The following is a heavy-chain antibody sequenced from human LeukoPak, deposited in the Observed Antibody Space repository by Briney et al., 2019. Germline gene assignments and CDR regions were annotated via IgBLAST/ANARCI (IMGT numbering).Heavy chain of an antibody. V-gene: IGHV1-24*01. J-gene: IGHJ4*02. CDR3: ATAGPLRFGDFVSHS. CDR1: GHTLTELS. Sequence: GASVTVSCKVSGHTLTELSMNRVRQGPGGGLEWMGGFDPEEGETLYAQKFQGRVTMTDDTSTDTAYMELRSLRSEDTAVYYCATAGPLRFGDFVSHSWGQGTLVTVSS. D-gene: IGHD3-10*01. CDR2: FDPEEGET.